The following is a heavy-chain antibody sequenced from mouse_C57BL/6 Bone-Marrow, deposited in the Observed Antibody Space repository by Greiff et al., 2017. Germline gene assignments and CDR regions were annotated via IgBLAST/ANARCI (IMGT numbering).Heavy chain of an antibody. D-gene: IGHD1-1*01. CDR1: GFNIKDDY. CDR3: TTWTVVAISDY. V-gene: IGHV14-4*01. J-gene: IGHJ2*01. CDR2: IDPENGDT. Sequence: EVQLQQSGAELVRPGASVKLSCTASGFNIKDDYMHWVKQRPEQGLEWIGWIDPENGDTEYASKFQGKATITADTSSNTAYLQLSSLTSEDTAVYYCTTWTVVAISDYWGQGTTLTVSS.